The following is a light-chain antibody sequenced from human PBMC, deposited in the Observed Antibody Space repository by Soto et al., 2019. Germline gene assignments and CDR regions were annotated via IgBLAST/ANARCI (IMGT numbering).Light chain of an antibody. CDR1: QSITNN. CDR3: QQYNQWPGT. V-gene: IGKV3-15*01. Sequence: EILMTQSPATLSVPPGERATLSCRASQSITNNLAWYQHKPGQAPRLLIYRASARATGIPARFSGSGSGTEFILTINSLQSEDFAVYYCQQYNQWPGTFGPGTKVDIK. CDR2: RAS. J-gene: IGKJ3*01.